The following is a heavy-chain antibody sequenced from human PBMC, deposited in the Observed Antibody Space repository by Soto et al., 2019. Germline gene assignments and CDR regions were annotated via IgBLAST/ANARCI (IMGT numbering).Heavy chain of an antibody. CDR3: ARAKIVAVAGTGPYDSSGYPDY. J-gene: IGHJ4*02. Sequence: SETLSLTCAVYGGSFSGYYWSWIRQPPGKGLEWIGEINHSGSTNYNPSLKSRVTISVDTSKNQFSLKLSSVTAADTAVYYCARAKIVAVAGTGPYDSSGYPDYWGQGTLVTSPQ. CDR2: INHSGST. CDR1: GGSFSGYY. D-gene: IGHD3-22*01. V-gene: IGHV4-34*01.